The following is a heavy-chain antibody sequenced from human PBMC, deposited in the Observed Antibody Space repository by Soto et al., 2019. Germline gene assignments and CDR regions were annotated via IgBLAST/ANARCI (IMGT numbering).Heavy chain of an antibody. V-gene: IGHV4-59*01. CDR1: GASISSYY. CDR2: VYYSGST. CDR3: ARGYYYDSIDY. J-gene: IGHJ4*02. D-gene: IGHD3-22*01. Sequence: SETLSLTCTVSGASISSYYWSWIRQPPGKGLEWIGYVYYSGSTNYNPSLKSRVTISVDTSKNQFSLKLSSVTAADTAMYYCARGYYYDSIDYWGQGNLVTVSS.